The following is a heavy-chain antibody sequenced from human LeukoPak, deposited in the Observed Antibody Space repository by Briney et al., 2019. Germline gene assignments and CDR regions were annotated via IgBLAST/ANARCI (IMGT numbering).Heavy chain of an antibody. V-gene: IGHV3-23*01. J-gene: IGHJ3*02. D-gene: IGHD3-22*01. CDR1: GFTFSSYA. Sequence: PGGSLRLSCAASGFTFSSYAMSWVRQAPGKGLEWVSAISGSGGSTYYADPVKGRFTISRDNSKNTLYLQMNSLRAEDTAVYYCAKGPYYYDSSAYHYGALDIWGQGTMVTVSS. CDR2: ISGSGGST. CDR3: AKGPYYYDSSAYHYGALDI.